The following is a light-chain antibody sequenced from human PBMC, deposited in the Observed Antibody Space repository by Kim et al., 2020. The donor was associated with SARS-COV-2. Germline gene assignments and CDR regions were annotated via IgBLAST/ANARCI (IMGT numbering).Light chain of an antibody. Sequence: PGGTVTLTCGSSTGPVNNGHYPYWFQQKPGQAPRTLIYDTRNKHSWTPARFAGSLRGDKAALTLSGAQPEDEADYYCLLSYSGTWVFGGGTQLTVL. J-gene: IGLJ3*02. V-gene: IGLV7-46*01. CDR1: TGPVNNGHY. CDR2: DTR. CDR3: LLSYSGTWV.